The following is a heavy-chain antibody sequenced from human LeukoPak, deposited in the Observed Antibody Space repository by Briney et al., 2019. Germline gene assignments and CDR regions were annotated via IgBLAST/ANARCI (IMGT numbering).Heavy chain of an antibody. CDR1: GFSFSDSY. Sequence: GSLRLSCAVSGFSFSDSYMSWVRQAPGKGLEWVANIKTDGSEIYYADSVKGRFTISRDNAKNSLYLQMNSLRAEDTAIYYCATYSRLNAREFQCWGQGTVVTVSS. CDR3: ATYSRLNAREFQC. J-gene: IGHJ1*01. CDR2: IKTDGSEI. D-gene: IGHD3-10*02. V-gene: IGHV3-7*01.